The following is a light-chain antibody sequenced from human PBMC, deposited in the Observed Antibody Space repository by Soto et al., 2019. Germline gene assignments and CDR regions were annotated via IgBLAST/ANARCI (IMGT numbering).Light chain of an antibody. V-gene: IGKV3-15*01. CDR3: QQYDSWPPWT. CDR2: GAS. CDR1: QSIGSS. Sequence: EIVMTQSPATLSVSPGERATLSCRASQSIGSSVAWYQQKPGQAPRLLIYGASTRATGIPARFSGSGSGTEFTLTISSLQSEDLAVYHCQQYDSWPPWTLGQGTKVEMK. J-gene: IGKJ1*01.